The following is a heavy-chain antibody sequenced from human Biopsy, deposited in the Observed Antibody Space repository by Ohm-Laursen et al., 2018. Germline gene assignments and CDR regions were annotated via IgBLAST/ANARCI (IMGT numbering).Heavy chain of an antibody. CDR1: GGSFSGYY. CDR2: IYGSSNT. CDR3: ARDRGYYSDRTVPGYFDL. D-gene: IGHD3-22*01. V-gene: IGHV4-4*08. J-gene: IGHJ2*01. Sequence: SDTLSLTCIVSGGSFSGYYWSWIRQPPGKGLEWIGYIYGSSNTNYNPSLKGRVTLSTDTSETQFSLRLSSVTAADTAVYYCARDRGYYSDRTVPGYFDLWGRGTLVTVSS.